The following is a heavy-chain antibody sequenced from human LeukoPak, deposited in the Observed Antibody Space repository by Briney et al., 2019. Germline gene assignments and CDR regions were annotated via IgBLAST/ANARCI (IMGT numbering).Heavy chain of an antibody. V-gene: IGHV4-61*03. CDR3: ARGRVSSSTWYSTYYYYFYMDV. Sequence: PSETLSLTCTVSGYSISSGYYWSWIRQPPGKGLEWIGYIYYSGSTNYNPSLKSRVTISVDTSKNLFSLRLRSVTAADTAVYFCARGRVSSSTWYSTYYYYFYMDVWGKGTTVTVSS. CDR1: GYSISSGYY. CDR2: IYYSGST. J-gene: IGHJ6*03. D-gene: IGHD1-1*01.